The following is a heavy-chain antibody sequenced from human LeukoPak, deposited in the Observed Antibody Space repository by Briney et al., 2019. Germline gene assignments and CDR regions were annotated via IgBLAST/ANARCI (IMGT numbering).Heavy chain of an antibody. Sequence: GASVKVSCKASGYTFTSYGISWVRQAPGQGLEWMGRIIPILGIANYAQKFQGRVTITADKSTSTAYMELSSLRSEDTAVYYCARSVLGYRPQSRSDREYYFDYWGQGTLVTVSS. CDR1: GYTFTSYG. J-gene: IGHJ4*02. V-gene: IGHV1-69*04. CDR3: ARSVLGYRPQSRSDREYYFDY. CDR2: IIPILGIA. D-gene: IGHD3-16*02.